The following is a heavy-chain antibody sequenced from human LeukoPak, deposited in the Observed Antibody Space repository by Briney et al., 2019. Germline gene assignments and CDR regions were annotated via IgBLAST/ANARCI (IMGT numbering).Heavy chain of an antibody. J-gene: IGHJ4*02. V-gene: IGHV1-46*01. D-gene: IGHD5-24*01. Sequence: GASVKVSCKASGGTFSSYAISWVRQAPGQGLEWMGIINPSGGSTSYAQKFQGRVTMTRDTSTSTVYMELCSLRSEDTAVYYCASSSQLRGSVDYWGQGTLVTVSS. CDR1: GGTFSSYA. CDR2: INPSGGST. CDR3: ASSSQLRGSVDY.